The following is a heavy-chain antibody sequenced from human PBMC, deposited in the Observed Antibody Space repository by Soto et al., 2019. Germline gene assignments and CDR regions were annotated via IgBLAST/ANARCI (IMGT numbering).Heavy chain of an antibody. CDR1: GFSLTTRGVG. CDR3: APRPRGFSYHFDY. D-gene: IGHD5-18*01. CDR2: IYWDDDE. J-gene: IGHJ4*02. V-gene: IGHV2-5*02. Sequence: QITLKESGPTLVRPTQTLTLTCSFSGFSLTTRGVGVGWIRQPPGKALEWLALIYWDDDEGYSPSLKSRLTITKDTSKNQVGLTMTNMDPVDKANYCWAPRPRGFSYHFDYWGQGTLVTVSS.